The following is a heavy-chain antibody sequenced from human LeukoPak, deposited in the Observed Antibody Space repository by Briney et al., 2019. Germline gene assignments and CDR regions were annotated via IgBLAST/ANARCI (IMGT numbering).Heavy chain of an antibody. CDR2: IIPIFGIT. CDR1: RGTFSSYA. CDR3: ASGLTMATSTLPFDY. J-gene: IGHJ4*02. D-gene: IGHD5-24*01. V-gene: IGHV1-69*04. Sequence: SVTVSCKASRGTFSSYAISWVRQAPGQGLEWMGRIIPIFGITNYAQKFQSRVTITADKSPSPAYLALSSLRSEATAVYYCASGLTMATSTLPFDYWGQGTLVTVSS.